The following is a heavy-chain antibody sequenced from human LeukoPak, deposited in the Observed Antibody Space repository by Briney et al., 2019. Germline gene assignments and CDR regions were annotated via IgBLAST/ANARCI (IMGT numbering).Heavy chain of an antibody. D-gene: IGHD1-14*01. Sequence: GESLKISCKGSGYSFTSYWVAWVRQMPGKGLEWMGIIYPRGSDTRYSPSFQGQVTISADKSINTAYLRWSGLKASDTAVYYCARHVTTASAARGFDIWGQGTMVTVSS. CDR1: GYSFTSYW. V-gene: IGHV5-51*01. CDR3: ARHVTTASAARGFDI. J-gene: IGHJ3*02. CDR2: IYPRGSDT.